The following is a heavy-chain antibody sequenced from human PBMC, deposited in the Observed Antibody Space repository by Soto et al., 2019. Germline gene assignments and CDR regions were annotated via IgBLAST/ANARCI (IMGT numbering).Heavy chain of an antibody. J-gene: IGHJ4*02. CDR1: ALTFSTYS. CDR2: ISSTGDNI. D-gene: IGHD2-15*01. V-gene: IGHV3-48*01. CDR3: ARSRWDY. Sequence: ESGGGLVQPGGSLRLSCAASALTFSTYSMNWVRQAPGRGLEWVSYISSTGDNIYYADSVKGRFTISRDNAKNSLYLQMNXXXXXXXXXXXXARSRWDYWGQGTLVTVSS.